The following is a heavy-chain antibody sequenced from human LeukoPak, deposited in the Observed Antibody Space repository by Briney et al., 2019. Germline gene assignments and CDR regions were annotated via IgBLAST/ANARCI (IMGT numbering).Heavy chain of an antibody. J-gene: IGHJ4*02. CDR3: AGNLRGGIDC. V-gene: IGHV4-61*01. D-gene: IGHD3-10*01. Sequence: SETLSLTCTVSGGSVSSGSYYWSWIRQPPGKGLEWIGYIYYSGSTNYNPSLKSRVTISVDTSKNQFSLKLSSVTAADTAVYYCAGNLRGGIDCWGQGTLVTVSS. CDR1: GGSVSSGSYY. CDR2: IYYSGST.